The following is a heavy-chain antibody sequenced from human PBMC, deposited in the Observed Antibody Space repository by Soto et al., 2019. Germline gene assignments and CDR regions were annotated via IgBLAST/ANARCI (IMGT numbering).Heavy chain of an antibody. CDR2: ISSSSSYI. CDR3: ARDIGYCSSTSCPVYYYYMDV. CDR1: GFTFSSYS. Sequence: PGGSLRLSCAASGFTFSSYSMNWVRQAPGKGLEWVSSISSSSSYICYADSVKGRFTISRDNAKNSLYLQMNSLRAEDTALYYCARDIGYCSSTSCPVYYYYMDVWGKGTTVTVSS. V-gene: IGHV3-21*04. D-gene: IGHD2-2*01. J-gene: IGHJ6*03.